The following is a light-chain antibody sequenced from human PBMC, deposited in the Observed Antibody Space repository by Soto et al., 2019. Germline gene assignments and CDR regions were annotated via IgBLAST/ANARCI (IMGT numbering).Light chain of an antibody. V-gene: IGKV3-11*01. CDR2: DAS. CDR3: QQRSNCPIT. J-gene: IGKJ5*01. CDR1: QSVRSY. Sequence: EIVLTQSPATLSLSPGERTTLSCRASQSVRSYLAWYQQKPGQAPRLLIYDASNRATGIPARFSGSGSGTDFTPTISSLEPEDFAVYYCQQRSNCPITFGQGTRLEIK.